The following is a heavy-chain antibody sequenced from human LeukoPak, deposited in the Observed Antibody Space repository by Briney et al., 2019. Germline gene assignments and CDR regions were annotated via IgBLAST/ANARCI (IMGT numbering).Heavy chain of an antibody. CDR1: GFTFSSYA. J-gene: IGHJ4*02. CDR2: ISYDGSKK. Sequence: PGGSLRLSCAAAGFTFSSYAMHWVRQAPGKGLEWVAVISYDGSKKYYADSVKGRFTISRDNSKNTLYLQMNSLRAEDTAVYYCAREAGTMIIDYWGQGTLVTVSS. D-gene: IGHD3-22*01. CDR3: AREAGTMIIDY. V-gene: IGHV3-30-3*01.